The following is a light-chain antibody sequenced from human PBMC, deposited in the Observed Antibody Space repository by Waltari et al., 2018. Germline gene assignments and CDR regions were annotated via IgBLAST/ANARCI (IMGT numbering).Light chain of an antibody. Sequence: QSALTQPASVSGSPGQSITISCTGTSSDVGSHNLVSWYQHHPSKAPKLMIYEDTKRPSGVSNRFSSSKSGNTASLTISGLQAEDEADYYGCSYAGSTASILLGGGTKLTVL. CDR2: EDT. V-gene: IGLV2-23*01. CDR1: SSDVGSHNL. CDR3: CSYAGSTASIL. J-gene: IGLJ2*01.